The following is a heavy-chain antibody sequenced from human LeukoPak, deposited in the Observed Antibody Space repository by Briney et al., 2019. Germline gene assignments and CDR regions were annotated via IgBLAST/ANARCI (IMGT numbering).Heavy chain of an antibody. CDR2: INHSGST. V-gene: IGHV4-34*01. CDR3: ARAGYCSSTSCRNWFDP. J-gene: IGHJ5*02. Sequence: SETLSLTCAVYGGSFSGYYWSWIRQPPGKGPEWIGEINHSGSTNYNPSLKSRVTISVDTSKNQFSLKLSSVTAADTAVYYCARAGYCSSTSCRNWFDPWGQGTLVTVSS. D-gene: IGHD2-2*01. CDR1: GGSFSGYY.